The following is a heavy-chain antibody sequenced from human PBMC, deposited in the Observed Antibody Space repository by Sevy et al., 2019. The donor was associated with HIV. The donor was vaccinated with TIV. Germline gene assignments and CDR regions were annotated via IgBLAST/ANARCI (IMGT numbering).Heavy chain of an antibody. J-gene: IGHJ4*02. Sequence: GGSLRLSCAASGFTFSNYGMNWVRQAPGVGLEWVATIGGDGDITHYADSVKGRFTISRDNFKNTLHPQLNNLRGDDTAIYCCAKVLSFSPRSIPAAVLDYWGRGTLVTVSS. CDR3: AKVLSFSPRSIPAAVLDY. CDR2: IGGDGDIT. V-gene: IGHV3-23*01. CDR1: GFTFSNYG. D-gene: IGHD2-2*01.